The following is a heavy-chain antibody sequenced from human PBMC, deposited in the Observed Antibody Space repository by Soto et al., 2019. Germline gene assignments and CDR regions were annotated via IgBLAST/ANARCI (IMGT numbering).Heavy chain of an antibody. Sequence: GGSLRLSCAASGFTFSSYSMNWVRQAPGKGLEWVSYISSSSSNIYYADSVKGRFTISRDNAKNSLYLQMNSLRDEDTAVYYCASEIEGWFDPWGQGTLVTVSS. CDR1: GFTFSSYS. CDR2: ISSSSSNI. V-gene: IGHV3-48*02. CDR3: ASEIEGWFDP. J-gene: IGHJ5*02.